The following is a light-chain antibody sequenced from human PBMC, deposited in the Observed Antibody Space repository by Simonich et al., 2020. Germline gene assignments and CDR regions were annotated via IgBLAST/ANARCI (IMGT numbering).Light chain of an antibody. CDR1: SSDVGGYNY. CDR3: SSYTSSSTLVV. Sequence: HSALTQPASVSGSPGQSITISGTETSSDVGGYNYVSWYHKHPGKAPKLMIYDVSNRPSWVSNRFSGSKSGNTASLTISGLQAEDEADYYCSSYTSSSTLVVFGGGTKLTVL. J-gene: IGLJ2*01. V-gene: IGLV2-14*03. CDR2: DVS.